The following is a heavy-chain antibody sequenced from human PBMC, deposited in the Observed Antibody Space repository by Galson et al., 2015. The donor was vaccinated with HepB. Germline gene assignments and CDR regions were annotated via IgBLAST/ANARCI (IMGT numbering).Heavy chain of an antibody. CDR2: IYSGGST. D-gene: IGHD1-26*01. CDR3: AKSIVGATRIFDY. CDR1: GFTVSSNY. V-gene: IGHV3-66*01. Sequence: SLRLSCAASGFTVSSNYMSWVRQAPGKGLEWVSVIYSGGSTYYADSVKGRFTISRDNSKNTLYLRMNSLRAEDTAVYYCAKSIVGATRIFDYWGQGTLVTVSS. J-gene: IGHJ4*02.